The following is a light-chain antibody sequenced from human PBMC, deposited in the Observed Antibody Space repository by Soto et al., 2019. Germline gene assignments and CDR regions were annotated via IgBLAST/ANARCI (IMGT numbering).Light chain of an antibody. CDR2: GIS. V-gene: IGKV3-20*01. CDR1: QSVNRRS. CDR3: QQYDNSRT. Sequence: IVLTQSPGTLSLSPGEGATLSCRASQSVNRRSLAWYQQKPGQAPRLLISGISNRATGIPDRFSGSGSGADFTLTISXLEPEDFAVYYCQQYDNSRTFGQGTKVEIK. J-gene: IGKJ1*01.